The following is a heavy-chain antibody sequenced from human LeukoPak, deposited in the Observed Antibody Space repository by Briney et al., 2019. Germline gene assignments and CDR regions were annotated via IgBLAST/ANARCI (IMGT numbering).Heavy chain of an antibody. D-gene: IGHD3-3*01. CDR1: GYTFTGYY. Sequence: ASVKVSCKASGYTFTGYYMHWVRQAPGQGLEWMGWINPNSGGTNYAQKFQGRVTMTRDTSISTAYMELSRLRSDDTAVYYCARGFDFWSGYSFDTWGQGTLVTVSS. CDR3: ARGFDFWSGYSFDT. V-gene: IGHV1-2*02. CDR2: INPNSGGT. J-gene: IGHJ5*02.